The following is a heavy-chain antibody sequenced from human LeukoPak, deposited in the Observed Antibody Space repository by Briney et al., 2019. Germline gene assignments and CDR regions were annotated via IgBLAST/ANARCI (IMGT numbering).Heavy chain of an antibody. CDR1: GFTFSNAW. J-gene: IGHJ5*02. V-gene: IGHV3-15*07. D-gene: IGHD3-22*01. CDR3: ATDFYDST. Sequence: GGSLRLSCATSGFTFSNAWMNWVRQAPGKGLEWVGRIRSNSDGGTIDYAAPVKGRFTLSSDDSKTTLCLQMNSLQTEDTAVYYCATDFYDSTWGQGTLVTVSS. CDR2: IRSNSDGGTI.